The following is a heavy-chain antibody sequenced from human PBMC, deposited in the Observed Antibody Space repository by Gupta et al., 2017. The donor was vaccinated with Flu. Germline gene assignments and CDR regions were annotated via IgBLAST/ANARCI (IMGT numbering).Heavy chain of an antibody. D-gene: IGHD2-21*01. CDR1: GFTFSSYS. CDR2: ISGSGGRT. J-gene: IGHJ4*02. V-gene: IGHV3-23*01. Sequence: EVQLLESGGGLVQPGGSLRLSCAASGFTFSSYSMSWVRQAPGKGLEWVSAISGSGGRTYYADAVKGRFTISRDNAKNTLYLQMKRMRAEDTAVYYFAKACGGHMTNAAYGGQGTMVTVYS. CDR3: AKACGGHMTNAAY.